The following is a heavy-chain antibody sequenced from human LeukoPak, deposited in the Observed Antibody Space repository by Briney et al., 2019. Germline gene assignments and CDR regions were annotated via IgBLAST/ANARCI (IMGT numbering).Heavy chain of an antibody. CDR2: INHSGST. V-gene: IGHV4-34*01. CDR1: GGSFSDYY. D-gene: IGHD3-9*01. J-gene: IGHJ6*02. Sequence: PSETLSLTCAVYGGSFSDYYWSWIRQPPGKGLEWIGEINHSGSTNYNPSLKSRVTISVDTSKNQFSLKLSSVTAADTAVYYCARALRYFDWLYILYGMDVWGQGTTVTVSS. CDR3: ARALRYFDWLYILYGMDV.